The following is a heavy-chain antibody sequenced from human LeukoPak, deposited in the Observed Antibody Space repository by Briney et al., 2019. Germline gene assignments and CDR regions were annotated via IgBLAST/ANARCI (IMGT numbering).Heavy chain of an antibody. J-gene: IGHJ6*03. CDR3: AKGAPYCSSTSCHTGGYYMDV. V-gene: IGHV3-23*01. Sequence: GGSLRLSCAASGFTFSSYAMSWVRQAPGKGLEWVSAISGSGGSTYYADSVKGRFTISRDNSKNTLYLQMNSLRAEDTAVYYCAKGAPYCSSTSCHTGGYYMDVWGKGTTVTVSS. D-gene: IGHD2-2*02. CDR1: GFTFSSYA. CDR2: ISGSGGST.